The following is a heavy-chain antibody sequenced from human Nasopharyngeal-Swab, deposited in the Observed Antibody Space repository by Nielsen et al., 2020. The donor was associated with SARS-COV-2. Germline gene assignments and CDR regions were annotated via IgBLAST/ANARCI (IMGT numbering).Heavy chain of an antibody. CDR2: ISSSTSYI. J-gene: IGHJ6*02. V-gene: IGHV3-21*01. Sequence: GESLKISCAASGFTFSNYSMNWVRQAPGKGLEWVSSISSSTSYIYYADSVKGRFTISRDNAKNSLYLQMNSLRGEDTAVYYCARDGFGESPYYYYYGMDVWGQGTTVTVSS. CDR1: GFTFSNYS. CDR3: ARDGFGESPYYYYYGMDV. D-gene: IGHD3-10*01.